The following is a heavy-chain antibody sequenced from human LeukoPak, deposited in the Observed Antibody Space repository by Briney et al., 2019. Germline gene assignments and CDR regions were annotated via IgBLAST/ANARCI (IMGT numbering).Heavy chain of an antibody. V-gene: IGHV1-2*02. CDR2: INPYSGGT. D-gene: IGHD1-26*01. J-gene: IGHJ4*02. Sequence: GASVKVSCKASGYTFTGYYMHWVRQAPGQGLEWMGWINPYSGGTNYAQKFQGRVTMTRDTSITTAYMELSRLRSDDTAVYYCARDAQPSGTLAGPGYWGQGTQVTVSS. CDR3: ARDAQPSGTLAGPGY. CDR1: GYTFTGYY.